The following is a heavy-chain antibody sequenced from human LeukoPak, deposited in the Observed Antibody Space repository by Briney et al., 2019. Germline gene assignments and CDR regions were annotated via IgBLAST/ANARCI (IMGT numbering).Heavy chain of an antibody. CDR3: TRAPIGAAGPFDL. Sequence: PGRSLRLSCAASALTFSNYAMHWVRQAPGKGLEWVAAVWDAGSNTHYADSVQGRVTISRDNSKNTVYLQMHSLRAEDTAVYCCTRAPIGAAGPFDLWGQGTLVTVSS. CDR2: VWDAGSNT. V-gene: IGHV3-33*01. J-gene: IGHJ4*02. CDR1: ALTFSNYA. D-gene: IGHD6-13*01.